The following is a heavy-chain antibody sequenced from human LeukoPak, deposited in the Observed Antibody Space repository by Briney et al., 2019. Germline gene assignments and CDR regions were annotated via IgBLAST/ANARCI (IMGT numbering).Heavy chain of an antibody. J-gene: IGHJ4*02. D-gene: IGHD6-19*01. Sequence: KAGVSLRLSCAASGFTFSSYAMSWVRQAPGKGLEWVSAISGSGGSTYYADSVKGRFTISRDNSKNTLYVQMNSLRAEDTAVHYCAKDQVRSGWSTATGRNFDYWGQGTLVTVSS. CDR2: ISGSGGST. CDR1: GFTFSSYA. CDR3: AKDQVRSGWSTATGRNFDY. V-gene: IGHV3-23*01.